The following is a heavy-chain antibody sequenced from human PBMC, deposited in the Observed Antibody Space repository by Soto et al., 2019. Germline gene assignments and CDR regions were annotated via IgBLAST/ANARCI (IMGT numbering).Heavy chain of an antibody. CDR3: ALGESSDTGDAF. D-gene: IGHD1-26*01. V-gene: IGHV1-69*13. CDR2: IIPIVGTT. CDR1: GGALNTYA. J-gene: IGHJ4*02. Sequence: SVEVSCRASGGALNTYAISWVRQAPGQGLEWVGGIIPIVGTTDYAQKFQGRVTITADESTSTTSMEVTSLRSEDTAVYFCALGESSDTGDAFWGQGTLVTVSS.